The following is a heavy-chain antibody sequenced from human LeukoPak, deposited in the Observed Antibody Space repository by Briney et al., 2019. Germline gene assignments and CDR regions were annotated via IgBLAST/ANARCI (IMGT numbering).Heavy chain of an antibody. J-gene: IGHJ6*02. V-gene: IGHV4-34*01. D-gene: IGHD3-10*01. Sequence: PSETLSLTCAVYGGSFSGYYWSWIRQPPGKGLEWIGEINHSGSTNYNPSLKSRVTISVDTSKNQFSLKLSSVTAADTAVYYCARRPDVLLWFGVSYYYYGMDVWGQGTTVTVSS. CDR1: GGSFSGYY. CDR3: ARRPDVLLWFGVSYYYYGMDV. CDR2: INHSGST.